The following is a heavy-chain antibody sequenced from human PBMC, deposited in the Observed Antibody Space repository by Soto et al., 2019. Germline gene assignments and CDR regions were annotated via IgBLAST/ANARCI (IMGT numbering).Heavy chain of an antibody. Sequence: PGGSLRLSCAASGFTFSDFGMHWVRQSPGKGLEWVAVISFEGSNKYFAEPVKGRFTISRDDSKNTVYLQMNSLRPEDTAVYFCARDLTDYNYEYKFGFWGQGTLVTVSS. J-gene: IGHJ4*02. D-gene: IGHD4-4*01. V-gene: IGHV3-30*03. CDR2: ISFEGSNK. CDR1: GFTFSDFG. CDR3: ARDLTDYNYEYKFGF.